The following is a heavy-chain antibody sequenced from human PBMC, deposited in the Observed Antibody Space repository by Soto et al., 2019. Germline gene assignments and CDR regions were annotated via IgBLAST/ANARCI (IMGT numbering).Heavy chain of an antibody. J-gene: IGHJ6*02. D-gene: IGHD6-13*01. V-gene: IGHV4-4*02. CDR3: ARESTEAAVGITYYYGMDV. CDR2: IYHSGST. CDR1: GGSISSSNW. Sequence: QVQLQESGPGLVKPSGTLSLTCAVSGGSISSSNWWSWVRQPPGQGLEWMGEIYHSGSTNYNPSLKSRVTISVDKSQHQFSLKLSSVTAADTAVYYCARESTEAAVGITYYYGMDVWGQGTTVTVSS.